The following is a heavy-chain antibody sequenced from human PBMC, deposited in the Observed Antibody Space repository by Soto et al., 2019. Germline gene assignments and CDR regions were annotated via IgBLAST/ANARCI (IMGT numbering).Heavy chain of an antibody. V-gene: IGHV2-5*02. D-gene: IGHD2-15*01. CDR1: GFSLSTSGVG. CDR2: IYRDDEK. J-gene: IGHJ4*02. CDR3: AHRPSYCSGGSCYSGFDY. Sequence: QITLKESGPTLVKPTQTLTLTCTFSGFSLSTSGVGVGWIRQPPGKALEWLALIYRDDEKRYSPSLKSRLTITKDTSKNQVVLTMTNMDPVDTATYYCAHRPSYCSGGSCYSGFDYWGQGTLVTVSS.